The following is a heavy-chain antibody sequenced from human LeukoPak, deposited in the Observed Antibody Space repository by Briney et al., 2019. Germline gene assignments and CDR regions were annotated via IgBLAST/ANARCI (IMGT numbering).Heavy chain of an antibody. V-gene: IGHV4-59*12. J-gene: IGHJ4*02. D-gene: IGHD6-6*01. CDR1: GGSITSFY. CDR2: IFYGETT. Sequence: SETLSLTCAVSGGSITSFYWSWIRQPPGKGLEWIGCIFYGETTNYNPSLRSRAAISVDTSKNLLSLKLSSVTAADTAVYYCAREATYSSSYWNYFDYWGQGTLVTVSS. CDR3: AREATYSSSYWNYFDY.